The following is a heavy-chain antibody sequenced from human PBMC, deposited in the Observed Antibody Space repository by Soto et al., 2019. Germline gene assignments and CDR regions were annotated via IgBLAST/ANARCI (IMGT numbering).Heavy chain of an antibody. CDR3: ARDYYDSSGYYYDY. J-gene: IGHJ4*02. Sequence: ASVKVSCKASGYTFTGYYMHWVRQAPGQGLEWMGWINPNSGGTNYAQKFQGWVTMTRDTSISTAYMELSRLRSDDTAVYYCARDYYDSSGYYYDYWGQGTRVTVSS. CDR1: GYTFTGYY. V-gene: IGHV1-2*04. CDR2: INPNSGGT. D-gene: IGHD3-22*01.